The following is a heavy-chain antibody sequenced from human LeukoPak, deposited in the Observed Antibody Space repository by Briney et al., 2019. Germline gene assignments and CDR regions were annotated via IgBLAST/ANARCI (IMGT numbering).Heavy chain of an antibody. D-gene: IGHD3-22*01. CDR1: GGTFSCYA. V-gene: IGHV1-18*01. Sequence: ASVKVSCKASGGTFSCYAISWVRQAPGQGREWMGWISAYNGNTNYAQKLQGRVTMTTDTSTSTAYMELRSLRSDDTAVYSCARMDSSGLDYWGQGTLVTVSS. CDR2: ISAYNGNT. CDR3: ARMDSSGLDY. J-gene: IGHJ4*02.